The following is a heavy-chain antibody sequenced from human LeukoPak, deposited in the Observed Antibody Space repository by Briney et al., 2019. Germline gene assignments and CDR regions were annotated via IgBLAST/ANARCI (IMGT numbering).Heavy chain of an antibody. CDR3: ERATPEPYYYDSSGYCFDY. V-gene: IGHV3-21*05. J-gene: IGHJ4*02. D-gene: IGHD3-22*01. CDR2: ISSSSSYI. CDR1: GFTFSSYS. Sequence: GGSLRLSCAASGFTFSSYSMNWVRQAPGKGLEWVSYISSSSSYIYYADSVKGRFTISRDNAKNSLYLQMNSLRAEDTAVYYCERATPEPYYYDSSGYCFDYWGQGTLVTVSS.